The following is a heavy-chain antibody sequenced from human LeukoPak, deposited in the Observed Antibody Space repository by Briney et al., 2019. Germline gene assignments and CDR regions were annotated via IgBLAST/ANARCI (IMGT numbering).Heavy chain of an antibody. CDR1: GFTFSTYD. D-gene: IGHD3-16*01. V-gene: IGHV3-48*03. CDR3: ARDALAGGDWSNMGDY. CDR2: ISSRGGTI. J-gene: IGHJ4*02. Sequence: GGSLRLSCAASGFTFSTYDMNWVRQAPGKGLEWLSYISSRGGTIYYADSVKGRFTISRDHAKNSLYLQMNSLRAEDTAVYYCARDALAGGDWSNMGDYWGQGTLVTVSS.